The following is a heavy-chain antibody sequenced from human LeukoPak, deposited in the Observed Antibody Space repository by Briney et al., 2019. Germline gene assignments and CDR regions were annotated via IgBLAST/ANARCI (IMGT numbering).Heavy chain of an antibody. CDR2: ISHTGSDI. V-gene: IGHV3-21*05. CDR1: GFTFTNHA. Sequence: GGSLRLSCAASGFTFTNHAMAWVRLAPGKGLEWVSYISHTGSDIYYGESVKGRFTISRDNAKNSLYLQMHTLRAEDTAVYYCAGDGTGVLPGDAFDIWSQGTMVTVSS. J-gene: IGHJ3*02. D-gene: IGHD1-1*01. CDR3: AGDGTGVLPGDAFDI.